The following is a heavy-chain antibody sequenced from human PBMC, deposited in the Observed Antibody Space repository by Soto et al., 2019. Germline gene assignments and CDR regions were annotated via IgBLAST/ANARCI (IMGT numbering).Heavy chain of an antibody. Sequence: PGESLKISCAASGFTFSSYAMHWVRQAPGKGLEWVAVISDDGSNKYYADSVKGRFTISRDNSKNTLYLQMNSLRAEDTAVYYCARSIGLRLGELFSRWREGSQPYYGMDVWGQGTTVTVSS. CDR1: GFTFSSYA. J-gene: IGHJ6*02. CDR3: ARSIGLRLGELFSRWREGSQPYYGMDV. CDR2: ISDDGSNK. D-gene: IGHD3-16*01. V-gene: IGHV3-30*14.